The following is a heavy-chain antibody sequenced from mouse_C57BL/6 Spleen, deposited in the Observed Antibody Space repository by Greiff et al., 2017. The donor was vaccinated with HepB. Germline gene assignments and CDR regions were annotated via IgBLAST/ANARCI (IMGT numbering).Heavy chain of an antibody. J-gene: IGHJ4*01. CDR2: INPNNGGT. Sequence: EVQLQQSGPELVKPGASVKISCKASGYTFTDYYMNWVKQSHGKSLEWIGDINPNNGGTSYNQKFKGKATLTVDKSSSTAYMELRSLTSEDSAVYYCASRLYTILYYYAMDYWGQGTSVTVSS. D-gene: IGHD2-12*01. CDR1: GYTFTDYY. CDR3: ASRLYTILYYYAMDY. V-gene: IGHV1-26*01.